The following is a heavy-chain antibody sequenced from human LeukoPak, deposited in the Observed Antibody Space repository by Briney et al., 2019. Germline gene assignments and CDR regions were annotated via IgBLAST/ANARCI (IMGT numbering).Heavy chain of an antibody. CDR2: IYPGDSDT. CDR3: ASSVTVAAADLDYYYYGMDV. Sequence: GESLKISCKGSGYSFTSYWIGWVRQMPGKGLEWMGIIYPGDSDTRYSPSFQGQVTISADKSVSTAYLQWSSLKASDTAMYYCASSVTVAAADLDYYYYGMDVWGQGTTVTVSS. J-gene: IGHJ6*02. CDR1: GYSFTSYW. D-gene: IGHD6-13*01. V-gene: IGHV5-51*01.